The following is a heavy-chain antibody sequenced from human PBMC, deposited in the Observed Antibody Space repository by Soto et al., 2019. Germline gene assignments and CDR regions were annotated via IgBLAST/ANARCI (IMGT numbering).Heavy chain of an antibody. V-gene: IGHV3-30-3*01. J-gene: IGHJ6*02. D-gene: IGHD3-3*01. CDR2: ISYDGSNK. CDR3: ARDLSSYYDLPRGYYYGMDV. Sequence: GGSLRLSCAASGFTFSSYAMHWVRQAPGKGLEWVAVISYDGSNKYYADSVKGRFTISRDNSKNTLYLQMNSLRAEDTAVYYCARDLSSYYDLPRGYYYGMDVWGQGTTVTVSS. CDR1: GFTFSSYA.